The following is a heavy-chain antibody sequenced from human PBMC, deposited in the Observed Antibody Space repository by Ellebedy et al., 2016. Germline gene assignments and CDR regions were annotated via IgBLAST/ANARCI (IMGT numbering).Heavy chain of an antibody. Sequence: ASVKVSCKASGGTFSRYAINWVRQAPGQGLEWMGGIIPIFGTTSYAQKFQGRVTITADESTSTAYMELSSLRSEDTAVYYCARTISSSWYEYFDFWGQGTLVTVSS. CDR2: IIPIFGTT. CDR1: GGTFSRYA. J-gene: IGHJ4*02. D-gene: IGHD6-13*01. V-gene: IGHV1-69*13. CDR3: ARTISSSWYEYFDF.